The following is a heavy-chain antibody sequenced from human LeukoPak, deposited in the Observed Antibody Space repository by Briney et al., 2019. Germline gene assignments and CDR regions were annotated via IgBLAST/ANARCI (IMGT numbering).Heavy chain of an antibody. CDR3: AQQVGYCSSGSCYFTY. J-gene: IGHJ1*01. V-gene: IGHV3-23*01. CDR1: GFSFNTYA. CDR2: ISNTGGST. D-gene: IGHD2-15*01. Sequence: GSLRLSCAASGFSFNTYAMSWVRQAPGKGLEWVLAISNTGGSTYYADSVKGRFTISRDKSKNTLSLQMNSLRAEDTAVYYCAQQVGYCSSGSCYFTYWGQGTLVTVSS.